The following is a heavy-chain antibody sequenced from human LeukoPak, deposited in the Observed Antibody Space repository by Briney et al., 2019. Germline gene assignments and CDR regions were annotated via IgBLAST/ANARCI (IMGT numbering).Heavy chain of an antibody. D-gene: IGHD2-2*01. Sequence: GGSLRLSCAAAGFTFSSYAMHWVRQAPGNGLEWVAVITYDGSNKYYADSVKGRFTIARDNSKNTLYLQMNSLRGDDTAVYYCARLPVPAAVYDYWGQGTLVTVSS. CDR2: ITYDGSNK. CDR1: GFTFSSYA. CDR3: ARLPVPAAVYDY. J-gene: IGHJ4*02. V-gene: IGHV3-30*01.